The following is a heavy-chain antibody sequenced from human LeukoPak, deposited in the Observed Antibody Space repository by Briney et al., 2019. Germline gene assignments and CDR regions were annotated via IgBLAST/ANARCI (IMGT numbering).Heavy chain of an antibody. CDR3: ARTKPWPNNDVFDM. J-gene: IGHJ3*02. CDR1: GFTFSRYD. Sequence: GSLRLSCAASGFTFSRYDMHWVRQITGKGLEWLSNSGTVGDTYYPDSVKGRFTTSRENAKNSVYLQMDSLRVGDTAVYYCARTKPWPNNDVFDMWGQGTLVIVSS. V-gene: IGHV3-13*01. D-gene: IGHD6-19*01. CDR2: SGTVGDT.